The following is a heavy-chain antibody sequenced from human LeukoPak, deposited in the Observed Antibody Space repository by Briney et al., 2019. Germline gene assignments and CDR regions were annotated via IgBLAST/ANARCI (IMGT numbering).Heavy chain of an antibody. CDR2: ISAYNGNT. CDR3: ASWVSYGDYDY. CDR1: GYTFTSYG. Sequence: GASVKVSCKASGYTFTSYGISWVRQAPGQGLEWMGWISAYNGNTNYAQKLQGRVTMTTDTPTSTAYMELRSLRSDDTAVYYCASWVSYGDYDYWGQGTLVTVSS. J-gene: IGHJ4*02. D-gene: IGHD4-17*01. V-gene: IGHV1-18*01.